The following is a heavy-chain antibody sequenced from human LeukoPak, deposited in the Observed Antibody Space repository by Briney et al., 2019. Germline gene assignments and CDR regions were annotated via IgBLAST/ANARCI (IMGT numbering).Heavy chain of an antibody. V-gene: IGHV3-30*18. CDR3: AKEGCKSSHFDY. Sequence: SGGSLRLSCAASGFTFSSYGMHWVRQAPGKGLEWVAVISYDGSNKYYADSVKGRFTISRDNSKNTLYLQMNSLRAEDTAVYYCAKEGCKSSHFDYWGQGTLVTVSS. J-gene: IGHJ4*02. CDR2: ISYDGSNK. CDR1: GFTFSSYG. D-gene: IGHD6-6*01.